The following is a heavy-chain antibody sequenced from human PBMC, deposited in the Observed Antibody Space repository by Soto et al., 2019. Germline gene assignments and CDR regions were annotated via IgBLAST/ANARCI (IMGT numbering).Heavy chain of an antibody. J-gene: IGHJ6*02. CDR1: GFTFSSYA. CDR3: ARTLWFGDYGVYYYGMDV. D-gene: IGHD3-10*01. V-gene: IGHV3-30-3*01. CDR2: ISYDGSNK. Sequence: PGGSLRLSCAASGFTFSSYAMHWVRQAPGKGLEWVAVISYDGSNKYYADSVKGRFTISRDNSKNTLYLQMNSLRAEDTAVYYCARTLWFGDYGVYYYGMDVWGQGTTVTVSS.